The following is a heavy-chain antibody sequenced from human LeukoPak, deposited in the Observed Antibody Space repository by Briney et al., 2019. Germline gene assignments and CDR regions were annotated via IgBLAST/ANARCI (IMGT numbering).Heavy chain of an antibody. CDR3: ARESSSSGWYKVESWFDP. CDR2: IIPIFGTA. D-gene: IGHD6-19*01. Sequence: ASVKVSFKASGGTFSSYAISWVRQAPGQGLEWMGGIIPIFGTANYAQKFQGRVTITTDESTSTAYMELGSLRSEDTAVYYCARESSSSGWYKVESWFDPWGQGTLVTVSS. V-gene: IGHV1-69*05. J-gene: IGHJ5*02. CDR1: GGTFSSYA.